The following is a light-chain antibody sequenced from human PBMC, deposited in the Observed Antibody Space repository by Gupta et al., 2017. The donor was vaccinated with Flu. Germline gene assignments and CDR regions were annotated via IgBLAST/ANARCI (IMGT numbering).Light chain of an antibody. J-gene: IGLJ3*02. Sequence: QSALTQPPSVSGAPGQQVTISCTGSISNIGTGYDVQWYQQLPGTAPKLLIHGDIHRPSGVSDRFSSSTSGTSASLAITGLQPDDEAHYYCQTFDRSLSASVFGGGTKLTVL. CDR1: ISNIGTGYD. CDR2: GDI. CDR3: QTFDRSLSASV. V-gene: IGLV1-40*01.